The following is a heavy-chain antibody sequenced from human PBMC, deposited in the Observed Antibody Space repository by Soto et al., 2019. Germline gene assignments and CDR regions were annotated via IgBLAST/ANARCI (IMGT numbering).Heavy chain of an antibody. CDR1: GGTFSSYT. D-gene: IGHD3-22*01. CDR2: IIPILGIA. V-gene: IGHV1-69*02. CDR3: ARGGYYYDSSGYYISYFLDY. Sequence: SVKVSCKASGGTFSSYTISWVRQAPGQGLEWMGRIIPILGIANYAQKFQGRVTITADKSTSTAYMELSSLRSEDTAVYYCARGGYYYDSSGYYISYFLDYSGQGSLVIVSS. J-gene: IGHJ4*02.